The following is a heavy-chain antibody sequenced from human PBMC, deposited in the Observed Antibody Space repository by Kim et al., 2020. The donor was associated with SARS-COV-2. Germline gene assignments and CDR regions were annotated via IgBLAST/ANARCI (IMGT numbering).Heavy chain of an antibody. V-gene: IGHV3-43*01. Sequence: GGSLRLSCAASGFTFDDYTMHWVRQAPGKGLEWVSLISWDGGSTYYADSVKGRFTISRDNSKNSLYLQMNSLRTEDTALYYCAKALDSSGWFNDPYFQHWGQGTLVTVSS. D-gene: IGHD6-19*01. CDR2: ISWDGGST. CDR3: AKALDSSGWFNDPYFQH. J-gene: IGHJ1*01. CDR1: GFTFDDYT.